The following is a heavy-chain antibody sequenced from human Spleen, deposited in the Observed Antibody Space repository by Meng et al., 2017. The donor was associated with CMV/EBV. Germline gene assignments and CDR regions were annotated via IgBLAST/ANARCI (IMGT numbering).Heavy chain of an antibody. Sequence: GGSLRLSCAASGFTFIKYAMSWVCQAPGKELEWVSVIYTDDVKTYYADSVKGRFTISRDHSKNTLYLQMNSLRAEDTAIYYCVKDDNDYMGEIGSWGQGTLVTVSS. J-gene: IGHJ5*02. CDR1: GFTFIKYA. V-gene: IGHV3-23*03. CDR3: VKDDNDYMGEIGS. CDR2: IYTDDVKT. D-gene: IGHD3-16*01.